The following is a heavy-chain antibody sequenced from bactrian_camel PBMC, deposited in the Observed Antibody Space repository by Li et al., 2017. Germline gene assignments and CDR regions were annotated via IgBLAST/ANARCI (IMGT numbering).Heavy chain of an antibody. CDR3: AKGSTTGSNGYEERYNY. J-gene: IGHJ4*01. CDR1: GNSYS. CDR2: IHRDSGGT. D-gene: IGHD3*01. V-gene: IGHV3S1*01. Sequence: HVQLVESGGGSVQAGGSLRLSCAASGNSYSLGWFRQAPGKEREGVATIHRDSGGTYYAGSVKGRFTISRDNDKNTLYLQLSSLKTEDTAMYYCAKGSTTGSNGYEERYNYWGQGTQVTVS.